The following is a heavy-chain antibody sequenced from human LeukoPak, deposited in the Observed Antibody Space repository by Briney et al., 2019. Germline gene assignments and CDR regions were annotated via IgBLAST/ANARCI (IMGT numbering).Heavy chain of an antibody. Sequence: PGGSLRLSCAGSGFTFSRYAMSWVRHVPGKGLEWVSAISGSGGETFSTDSVKGRFTIARDNSKNTLYLQMSNLRAEDTAVYYCAKDRFGSGGPNWFGPWGQGTLVTVSS. D-gene: IGHD3-10*01. V-gene: IGHV3-23*01. CDR2: ISGSGGET. J-gene: IGHJ5*02. CDR1: GFTFSRYA. CDR3: AKDRFGSGGPNWFGP.